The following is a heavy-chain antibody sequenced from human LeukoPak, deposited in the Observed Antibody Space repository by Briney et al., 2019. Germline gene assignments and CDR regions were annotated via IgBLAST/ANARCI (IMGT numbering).Heavy chain of an antibody. CDR1: GFTFSRYW. Sequence: PGGSLRLSCAASGFTFSRYWMSWVRQAPGKGLEWVDNIKQDGSEKYYVDSVKGRFTISRDNAKNSLYLQMSSLRAEDTAVYYCARDQIHGGSSDYYSYYGMDVWGQGTTVTVSS. J-gene: IGHJ6*02. CDR3: ARDQIHGGSSDYYSYYGMDV. V-gene: IGHV3-7*01. D-gene: IGHD4-23*01. CDR2: IKQDGSEK.